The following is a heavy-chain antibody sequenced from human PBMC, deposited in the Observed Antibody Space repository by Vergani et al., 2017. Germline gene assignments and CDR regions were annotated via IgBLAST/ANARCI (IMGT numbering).Heavy chain of an antibody. Sequence: EVQLVESGGGLVKPGGSVRLSCAASGFSFTAYTMTWVRQTPGKGLEWVSSILTASSHIYYADSVRGRFTISRDDAKFSLYLQMDSLRAEDTAVYHCATARTMDFCSKTSCYLRTLDHWGQGSLVSVAS. V-gene: IGHV3-21*01. CDR2: ILTASSHI. J-gene: IGHJ4*02. CDR3: ATARTMDFCSKTSCYLRTLDH. CDR1: GFSFTAYT. D-gene: IGHD2-2*01.